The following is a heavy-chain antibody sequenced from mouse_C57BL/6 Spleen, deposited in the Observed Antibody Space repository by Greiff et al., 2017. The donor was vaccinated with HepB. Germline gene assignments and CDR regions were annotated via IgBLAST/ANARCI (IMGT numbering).Heavy chain of an antibody. D-gene: IGHD2-5*01. Sequence: VQLQQSGAELVRPGTSVKVSCKASGYAFTNYLIEWVKQRPGQGLEWIGVINPGSGGTNYNEKFKGKATLTADKSSSTAYMQLSSLTSEDSAVYFCAREGYSNYEGIWFAYWGQGTLVTVSA. J-gene: IGHJ3*01. V-gene: IGHV1-54*01. CDR2: INPGSGGT. CDR3: AREGYSNYEGIWFAY. CDR1: GYAFTNYL.